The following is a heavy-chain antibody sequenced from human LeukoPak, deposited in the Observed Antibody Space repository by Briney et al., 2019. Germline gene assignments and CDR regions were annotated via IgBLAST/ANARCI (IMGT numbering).Heavy chain of an antibody. V-gene: IGHV4-59*11. CDR1: GGSISSHY. CDR2: IYYSGST. Sequence: SETLSLTCTGSGGSISSHYWSWSRQPPGKGLEWIGYIYYSGSTNYNPSLKSRVTISVDTSKNQFSLKLSSVTAADTAVYYCARDAASYFDFWGQGTLVTVSS. J-gene: IGHJ4*02. CDR3: ARDAASYFDF. D-gene: IGHD6-13*01.